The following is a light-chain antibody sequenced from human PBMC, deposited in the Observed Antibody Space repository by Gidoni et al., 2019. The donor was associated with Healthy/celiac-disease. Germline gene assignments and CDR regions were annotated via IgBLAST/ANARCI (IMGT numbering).Light chain of an antibody. V-gene: IGLV1-44*01. CDR3: AAWDDSLNGLYV. J-gene: IGLJ1*01. CDR1: SSNIGSNT. CDR2: SNN. Sequence: QSVLTQPPSASGTPGQRVTIACSGSSSNIGSNTVNCDQQLPGTAPKLLIYSNNQRPSGVPDRFSGSKSGTSASLAISGLQSEDEADYYCAAWDDSLNGLYVFGTGTKVTVL.